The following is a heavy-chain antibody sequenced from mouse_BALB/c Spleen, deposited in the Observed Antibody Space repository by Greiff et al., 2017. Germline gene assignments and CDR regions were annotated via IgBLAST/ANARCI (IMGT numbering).Heavy chain of an antibody. D-gene: IGHD4-1*02. CDR3: ARGATGSVPYFDY. V-gene: IGHV5-6-5*01. CDR1: GFTFSSYA. J-gene: IGHJ2*01. CDR2: ISSGGST. Sequence: EVKLVESGGGLVKPGGSLKLSCAASGFTFSSYAMSWVRQTPEKRLEWVASISSGGSTYYPDSVKGRFTISRDNARNILYLQMSSLRSEDTAMYYCARGATGSVPYFDYWGQGTTLTVSS.